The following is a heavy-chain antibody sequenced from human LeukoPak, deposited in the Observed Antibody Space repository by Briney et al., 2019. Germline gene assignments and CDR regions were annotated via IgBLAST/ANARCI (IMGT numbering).Heavy chain of an antibody. J-gene: IGHJ4*02. Sequence: GGSLRLSCAASGFTFSSLAMHWVRQAPGKGLEWVAVISKDGADKFYVDSVKGRFTISRDNSENTLYVQMNNLRVEDTAVYYCARDGGKMATIDYWGQGTLVTVSS. CDR1: GFTFSSLA. V-gene: IGHV3-30-3*01. D-gene: IGHD5-24*01. CDR2: ISKDGADK. CDR3: ARDGGKMATIDY.